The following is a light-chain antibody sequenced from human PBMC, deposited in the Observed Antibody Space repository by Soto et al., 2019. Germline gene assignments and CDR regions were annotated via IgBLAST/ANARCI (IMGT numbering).Light chain of an antibody. V-gene: IGKV3-11*01. CDR3: QQRSNWPQLT. CDR2: DAS. Sequence: EIVLRQSPATLSLSPGERATLSCRASQSVSSYLAWYQQKPGQAPRLLIYDASNRATGIPARFSGSGSGTDFTLTISSLEPEDFAVYYCQQRSNWPQLTFGGGTKVDIK. CDR1: QSVSSY. J-gene: IGKJ4*01.